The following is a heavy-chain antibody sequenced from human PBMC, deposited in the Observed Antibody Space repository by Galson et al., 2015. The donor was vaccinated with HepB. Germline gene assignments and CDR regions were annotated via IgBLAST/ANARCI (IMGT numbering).Heavy chain of an antibody. D-gene: IGHD6-19*01. CDR1: GYTFTNYA. J-gene: IGHJ5*02. Sequence: SVKVSCKASGYTFTNYAIHWVRQAPGQRLEWMGWILTDNGNTKYSQNFQGRVTITRDTSASTAYMELSSLTSEDTAVYYCAKGGAVARTASNWFDPWGQGTLVTVSS. CDR3: AKGGAVARTASNWFDP. CDR2: ILTDNGNT. V-gene: IGHV1-3*04.